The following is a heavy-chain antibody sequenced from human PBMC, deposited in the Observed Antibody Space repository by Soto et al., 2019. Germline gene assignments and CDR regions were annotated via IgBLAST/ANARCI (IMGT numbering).Heavy chain of an antibody. CDR3: AGFSIRPRWFGELYDGMDV. CDR2: ISAYNGNT. D-gene: IGHD3-10*01. J-gene: IGHJ6*04. V-gene: IGHV1-18*01. Sequence: ASVKVSCKASGYTFTSYGISWVRPAPGQGLEWMGWISAYNGNTNYAQKLQGRVTMTTDTSTGTAYMEPRSLRSDDTAGYYCAGFSIRPRWFGELYDGMDVWGKETTVTVSS. CDR1: GYTFTSYG.